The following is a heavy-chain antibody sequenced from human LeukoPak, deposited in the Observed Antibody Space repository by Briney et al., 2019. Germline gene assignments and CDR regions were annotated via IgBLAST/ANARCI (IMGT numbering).Heavy chain of an antibody. CDR2: IYPGDSDT. CDR3: ARQPPHEATRAAFDI. D-gene: IGHD1-26*01. CDR1: GYSFTSYW. J-gene: IGHJ3*02. V-gene: IGHV5-51*01. Sequence: GESLKISCKGSGYSFTSYWIGWVRQMPGKGLEWMGIIYPGDSDTRYSPSFQGQVTISADKSISTAYLQWSSLKASDTAMYYCARQPPHEATRAAFDIWGQGTMVTVSS.